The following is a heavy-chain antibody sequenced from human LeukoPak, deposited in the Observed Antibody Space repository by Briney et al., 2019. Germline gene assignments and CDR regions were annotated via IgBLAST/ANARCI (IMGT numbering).Heavy chain of an antibody. CDR3: ASLAIVGAHFDY. Sequence: ASVKVSCKASGGTFSSYAISWVRQAPGQGLEWMGGIIPIFGTANYAQKFQGRVTITADESTSTAYMELSSLRSEDTAVYYCASLAIVGAHFDYWGQGTLVTVSS. D-gene: IGHD1-26*01. CDR2: IIPIFGTA. CDR1: GGTFSSYA. V-gene: IGHV1-69*13. J-gene: IGHJ4*02.